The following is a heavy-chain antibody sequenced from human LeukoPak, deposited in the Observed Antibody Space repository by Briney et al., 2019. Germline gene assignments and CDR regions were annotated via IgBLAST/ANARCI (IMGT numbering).Heavy chain of an antibody. V-gene: IGHV1-3*01. D-gene: IGHD3-3*01. CDR3: ASYDFWSGYYHPYYYYYYMDV. CDR2: INAGNGNT. J-gene: IGHJ6*03. CDR1: GYTFTSYA. Sequence: ASAKVSCKASGYTFTSYAMHWVRQAPGQRLEWMGWINAGNGNTKYSQKFQGRVTITRDTSASTAYMELSSLRSEDTAVYYCASYDFWSGYYHPYYYYYYMDVWGKGTTVTVSS.